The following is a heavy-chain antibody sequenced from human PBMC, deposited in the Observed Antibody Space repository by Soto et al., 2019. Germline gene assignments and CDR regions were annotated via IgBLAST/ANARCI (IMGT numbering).Heavy chain of an antibody. CDR3: ACLLGSGFHTTHYYGMDV. CDR2: IFPADSDT. J-gene: IGHJ6*02. CDR1: GYSFANYW. V-gene: IGHV5-51*01. D-gene: IGHD3-3*01. Sequence: GESLKISCKGSGYSFANYWIAWVRQMPGKGLEWMGNIFPADSDTRYSPSFQGQVTISADKSVSTAYLQWSSLRASDTAIYYCACLLGSGFHTTHYYGMDVWGQGTTVTVSS.